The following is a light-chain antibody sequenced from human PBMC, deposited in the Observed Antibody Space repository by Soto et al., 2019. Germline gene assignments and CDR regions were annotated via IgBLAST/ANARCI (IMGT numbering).Light chain of an antibody. Sequence: EILMTQSPATLSVPPGERATLSCRASQSVDGNLAWYQQKPGQAPRLLIYGASTRATGISARFSGSGSGTEFTLTISSLQSEDFGVYYCQQYNNWWTFGQGTKVEI. V-gene: IGKV3-15*01. CDR1: QSVDGN. CDR2: GAS. CDR3: QQYNNWWT. J-gene: IGKJ1*01.